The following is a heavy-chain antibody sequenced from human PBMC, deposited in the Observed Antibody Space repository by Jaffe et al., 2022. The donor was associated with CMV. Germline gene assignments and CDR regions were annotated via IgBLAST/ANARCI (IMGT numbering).Heavy chain of an antibody. J-gene: IGHJ4*02. V-gene: IGHV5-51*01. D-gene: IGHD3-22*01. CDR1: GYSFTSYW. Sequence: EVQLVQSGAEVKKPGESLKISCKGSGYSFTSYWIGWVRQMPGKGLEWMGIIYPGDSDTRYSPSFQGQVTISADKSISTAYLQWSSLKASDTAMYYCARLGGRGNYYDSSGCLDYWGQGTLVTVSS. CDR3: ARLGGRGNYYDSSGCLDY. CDR2: IYPGDSDT.